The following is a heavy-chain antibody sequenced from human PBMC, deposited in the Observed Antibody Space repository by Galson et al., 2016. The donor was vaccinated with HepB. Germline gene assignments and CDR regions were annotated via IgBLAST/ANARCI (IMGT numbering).Heavy chain of an antibody. CDR1: GFTFSSVW. Sequence: SLRLSCATSGFTFSSVWMSWVRQAPGKGLEWVANIKPDGGEKYYVDSLKGRFTISRDNAKNTLYLQMNSLRAEDTAVYYCALYYYDTSGFVEYFQQWGQGTRVTVSS. D-gene: IGHD3-22*01. CDR2: IKPDGGEK. J-gene: IGHJ1*01. CDR3: ALYYYDTSGFVEYFQQ. V-gene: IGHV3-7*03.